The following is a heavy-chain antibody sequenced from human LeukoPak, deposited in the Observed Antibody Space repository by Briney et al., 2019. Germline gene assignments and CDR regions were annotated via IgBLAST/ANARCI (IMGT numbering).Heavy chain of an antibody. Sequence: ASVKVSCKASGGTFSSYTISWVRQAPGQGLEWMGRIIPILGIANYARKFQGRVTITADKSTSTAYMELSSLRSEDTAVYYCARDLGSYYGMDVWGQGTTVTVSS. CDR2: IIPILGIA. D-gene: IGHD6-25*01. CDR3: ARDLGSYYGMDV. CDR1: GGTFSSYT. V-gene: IGHV1-69*04. J-gene: IGHJ6*02.